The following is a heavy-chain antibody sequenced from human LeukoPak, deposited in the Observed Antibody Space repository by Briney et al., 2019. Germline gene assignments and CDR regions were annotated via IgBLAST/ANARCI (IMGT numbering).Heavy chain of an antibody. CDR2: INPNSGGT. CDR1: GYTFTGYY. Sequence: GASVKVSCKASGYTFTGYYMHWVRQAPGQGLEWMGWINPNSGGTNYAQKFQGRVTMTRDTSISTAYMELSRLRSDDTAVYYRARDLEVVINWYYYGMDVWGQGTTVTVSS. J-gene: IGHJ6*02. CDR3: ARDLEVVINWYYYGMDV. V-gene: IGHV1-2*02. D-gene: IGHD3-22*01.